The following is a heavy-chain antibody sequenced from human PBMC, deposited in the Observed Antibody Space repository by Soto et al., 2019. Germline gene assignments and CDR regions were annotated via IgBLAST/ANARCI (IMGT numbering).Heavy chain of an antibody. J-gene: IGHJ4*02. D-gene: IGHD1-1*01. CDR2: IHYGGNA. Sequence: PSETLSLTCTVSGGSINTYNLCWAWVRKPPGKGLEWIASIHYGGNAYYSPSLTTRATISRDTSKNRVSLELSSVTAADTAVYYCARRHGLDIDAYYWGPGTLLTVSS. CDR1: GGSINTYNLC. V-gene: IGHV4-39*01. CDR3: ARRHGLDIDAYY.